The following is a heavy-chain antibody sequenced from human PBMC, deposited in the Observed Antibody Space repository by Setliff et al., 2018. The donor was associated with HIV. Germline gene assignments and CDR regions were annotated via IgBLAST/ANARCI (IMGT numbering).Heavy chain of an antibody. J-gene: IGHJ4*02. CDR1: GYTFTNYA. D-gene: IGHD3-3*01. CDR3: VRVPQWNGYLYYLDY. V-gene: IGHV1-3*01. CDR2: INADNGDT. Sequence: ASVKVSCKASGYTFTNYAMHWVRQAPGQRLEWMGWINADNGDTKYSQKFQGRVTITRDTSASTAYMELSSLKTEDTGVYFCVRVPQWNGYLYYLDYWGQGTLVTVSS.